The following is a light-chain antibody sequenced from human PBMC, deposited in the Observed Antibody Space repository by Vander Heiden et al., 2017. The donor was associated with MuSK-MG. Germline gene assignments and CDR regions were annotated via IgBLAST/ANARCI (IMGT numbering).Light chain of an antibody. Sequence: DIRMTQSPSSLSASVGDRVTITCQASQDITNYLSWYQQKPGKPPKLLIFDASKLDTGVPSRFSGSGSGTDFTFTISSLQSEDFATYYCQQYESLLTFGQGTRLDIK. CDR2: DAS. CDR1: QDITNY. J-gene: IGKJ5*01. CDR3: QQYESLLT. V-gene: IGKV1-33*01.